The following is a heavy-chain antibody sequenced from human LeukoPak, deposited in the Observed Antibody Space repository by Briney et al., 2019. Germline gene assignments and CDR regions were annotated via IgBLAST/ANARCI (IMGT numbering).Heavy chain of an antibody. CDR3: AKVGVRWELLFDY. V-gene: IGHV3-23*01. D-gene: IGHD1-26*01. J-gene: IGHJ4*02. Sequence: PGGSLRLSCAASGFTFSSHAMSWVRQAPGKGLEWVSAISGSGGSTYYADSVKGRFTISRDNSKNTLYLQMNSLRAEDTAVYYCAKVGVRWELLFDYWGQGTLVTVSS. CDR1: GFTFSSHA. CDR2: ISGSGGST.